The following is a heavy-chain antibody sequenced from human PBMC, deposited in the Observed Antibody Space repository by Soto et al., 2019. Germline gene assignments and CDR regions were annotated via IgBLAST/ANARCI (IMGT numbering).Heavy chain of an antibody. Sequence: ASVKVSCKASGDTRTDFSIHWVRQAPGQRPEWMGWLSVANGDTKYSQKLQGRVTITRDTSARTAYMELSSLRSEDTAVYYCATSAGDCGGGSCYNYFYYYGMDVWGQGTTVTVSS. CDR1: GDTRTDFS. CDR3: ATSAGDCGGGSCYNYFYYYGMDV. CDR2: LSVANGDT. D-gene: IGHD2-15*01. V-gene: IGHV1-3*01. J-gene: IGHJ6*02.